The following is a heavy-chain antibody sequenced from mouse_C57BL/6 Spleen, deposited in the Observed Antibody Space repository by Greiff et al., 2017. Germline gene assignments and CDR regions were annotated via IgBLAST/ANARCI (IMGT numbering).Heavy chain of an antibody. D-gene: IGHD1-1*01. V-gene: IGHV1-55*01. CDR3: ARYPTNYYGSSPYDFGC. J-gene: IGHJ2*01. Sequence: QVQLQQPGAELVKPGASVKMSCKASGYTFTSYWITWVKQRPGQGLEWIGDIYPGSGSTNYNEKFKSKATLTVDTSSSTAYMQLSSLTSEDSAVYYCARYPTNYYGSSPYDFGCWGQGTTLTVSS. CDR1: GYTFTSYW. CDR2: IYPGSGST.